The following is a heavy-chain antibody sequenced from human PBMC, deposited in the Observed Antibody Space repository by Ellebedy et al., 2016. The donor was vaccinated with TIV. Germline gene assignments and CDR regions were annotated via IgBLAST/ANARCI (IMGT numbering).Heavy chain of an antibody. J-gene: IGHJ4*02. CDR3: ARILPTFFDN. V-gene: IGHV4-38-2*02. Sequence: MPSETLSLTCTVSGYSISSGYYWGWIRQPPGKGLEWIGSVYRSGSTYFNPSLKSRVTISVDTSKNQFSLKLSSVTAADTAVYYCARILPTFFDNWGQGTLVTVSS. CDR2: VYRSGST. CDR1: GYSISSGYY. D-gene: IGHD2-2*01.